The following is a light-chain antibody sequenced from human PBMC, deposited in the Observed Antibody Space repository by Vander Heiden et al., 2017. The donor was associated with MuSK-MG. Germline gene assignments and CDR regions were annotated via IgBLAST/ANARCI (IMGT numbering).Light chain of an antibody. CDR2: FGS. J-gene: IGKJ1*01. V-gene: IGKV2-28*01. Sequence: DIVLTQSPLSLPVTPGEPASISCRSSQSLLESSGNNRLYWYLQKPGRSPQLLIYFGSNRAPGVPDRISGSGSGTDFTLKISRVEAEDVGVYYCRQALQTPRAFGQGTKVEIK. CDR1: QSLLESSGNNR. CDR3: RQALQTPRA.